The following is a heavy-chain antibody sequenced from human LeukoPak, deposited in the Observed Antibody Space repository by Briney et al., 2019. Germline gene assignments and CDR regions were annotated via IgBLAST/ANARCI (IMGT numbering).Heavy chain of an antibody. Sequence: PSETLSLTCTGSGGSISSYYWSWIRQPAGKGLEWIGRIYTSGSTNYNPSLKSRVTMSVDTSKNQFSLKLSSVTAADTAVYYCARVRRYYDFWSGPWAFDIWGQGTMVTVSS. CDR3: ARVRRYYDFWSGPWAFDI. CDR1: GGSISSYY. J-gene: IGHJ3*02. CDR2: IYTSGST. V-gene: IGHV4-4*07. D-gene: IGHD3-3*01.